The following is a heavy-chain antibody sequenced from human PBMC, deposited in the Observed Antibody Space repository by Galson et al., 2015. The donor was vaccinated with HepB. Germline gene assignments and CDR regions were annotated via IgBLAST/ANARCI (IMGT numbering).Heavy chain of an antibody. D-gene: IGHD5-18*01. CDR3: AKDQGYSYGRGVDY. Sequence: SLRLSCAASGFTFSSYAMSWVRQAPGKGLEWVSAISGSGGSTYYADSVKGRSTISRDNSKNTLYLQMNSLRAEDTAVYYCAKDQGYSYGRGVDYWGQGTLVTVSS. V-gene: IGHV3-23*01. J-gene: IGHJ4*02. CDR2: ISGSGGST. CDR1: GFTFSSYA.